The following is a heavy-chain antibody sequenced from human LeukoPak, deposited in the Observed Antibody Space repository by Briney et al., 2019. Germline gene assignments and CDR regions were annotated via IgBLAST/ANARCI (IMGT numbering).Heavy chain of an antibody. J-gene: IGHJ4*02. CDR1: GFTFSGSA. CDR2: IRSKANSYAT. CDR3: TRLGFDDSSGYYVDY. Sequence: GGSLKLSCAASGFTFSGSAMHWVRQASGKGLEWVGRIRSKANSYATAYAASVKGRFTISRDDSKNTAYLQMNSLKTEDTAVYYCTRLGFDDSSGYYVDYWGQGTLVTVS. D-gene: IGHD3-22*01. V-gene: IGHV3-73*01.